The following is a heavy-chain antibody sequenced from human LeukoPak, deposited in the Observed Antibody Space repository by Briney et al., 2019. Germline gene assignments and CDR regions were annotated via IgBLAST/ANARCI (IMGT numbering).Heavy chain of an antibody. CDR3: ARDHRYAFDN. Sequence: GGSLRLSCAASGFTFIDYSMNWVRQAPGKGLEWISYIGVSSGNTKYADSVKGRFTISRDKARNSLYLQMNSLRVEDTAVYYCARDHRYAFDNWATEPWSPSPQ. CDR2: IGVSSGNT. J-gene: IGHJ4*01. V-gene: IGHV3-48*01. D-gene: IGHD5-12*01. CDR1: GFTFIDYS.